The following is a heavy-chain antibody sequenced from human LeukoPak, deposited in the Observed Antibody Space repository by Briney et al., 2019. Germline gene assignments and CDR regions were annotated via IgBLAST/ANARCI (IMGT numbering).Heavy chain of an antibody. CDR2: ITDTGEST. Sequence: GGSLRLSCRASGFTFSSYAMTWVRQAPGKGLEWVSVITDTGESTYYADSVKGRFTISRDNSKNTLYLQMNSLKDEDTAVYYCAKDESTWSYGGFDYWGQGTLVTVSS. CDR1: GFTFSSYA. V-gene: IGHV3-23*01. CDR3: AKDESTWSYGGFDY. D-gene: IGHD6-13*01. J-gene: IGHJ4*02.